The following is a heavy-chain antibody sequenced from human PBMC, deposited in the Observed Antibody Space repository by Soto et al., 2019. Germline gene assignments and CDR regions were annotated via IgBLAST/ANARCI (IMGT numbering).Heavy chain of an antibody. J-gene: IGHJ6*02. CDR1: GGSIGSGDYF. CDR3: ARGLVIRPYYYHGMDV. Sequence: PSETLSLTCTVAGGSIGSGDYFWSWIRQSPGKGLEWIGYISSIGSTYYNPSLKSRVSVSRDTSKNQFSLKLSSVTTTDTAVYYCARGLVIRPYYYHGMDVWGQGTTVTVSS. D-gene: IGHD3-9*01. V-gene: IGHV4-30-4*01. CDR2: ISSIGST.